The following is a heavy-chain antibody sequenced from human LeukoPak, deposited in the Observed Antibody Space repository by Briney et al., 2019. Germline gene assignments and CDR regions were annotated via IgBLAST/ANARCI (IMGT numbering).Heavy chain of an antibody. CDR1: GGSIISDVYS. J-gene: IGHJ5*02. CDR3: ARENKNYWFDP. D-gene: IGHD1/OR15-1a*01. CDR2: IFSGGST. V-gene: IGHV4-31*03. Sequence: SETLSLTCTVSGGSIISDVYSWSWIRQHPGKGLEWIGYIFSGGSTYYNPSLKSRLTISIDTSKNQFSLTLGSVTAADTAVYYCARENKNYWFDPWGQGTLVTVSS.